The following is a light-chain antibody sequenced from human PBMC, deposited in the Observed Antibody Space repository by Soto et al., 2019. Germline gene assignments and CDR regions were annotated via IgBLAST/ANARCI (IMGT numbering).Light chain of an antibody. CDR3: QVWDSSSDHPYV. V-gene: IGLV3-21*04. J-gene: IGLJ1*01. CDR1: NIGSKS. Sequence: SSELTQPPSVSVAPGKTARITCGGNNIGSKSVHWYQQKPGQAPVLVIYYDSDRPSGIPERFSGSNSGNTATLTISRVEAGDEADYHCQVWDSSSDHPYVFGTGTKVTVL. CDR2: YDS.